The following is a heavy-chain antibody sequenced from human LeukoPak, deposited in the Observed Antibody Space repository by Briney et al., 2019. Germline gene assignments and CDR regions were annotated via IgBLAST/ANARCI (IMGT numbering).Heavy chain of an antibody. Sequence: ASVKVSCKASGYTFTRHGISWMRQAPGQGLEWMGWISAYNGDTNYAQNLQGRVTMTTDTSTSTAYMELRSLRSDDTAVYYCARGPLYGLYYFDYWGQGTLVTVSS. D-gene: IGHD2-2*02. CDR3: ARGPLYGLYYFDY. CDR2: ISAYNGDT. V-gene: IGHV1-18*01. J-gene: IGHJ4*02. CDR1: GYTFTRHG.